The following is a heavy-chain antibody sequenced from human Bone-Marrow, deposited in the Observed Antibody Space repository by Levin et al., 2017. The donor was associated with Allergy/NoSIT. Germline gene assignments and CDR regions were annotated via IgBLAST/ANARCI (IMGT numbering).Heavy chain of an antibody. CDR2: IQSKNDGGTT. D-gene: IGHD3-10*01. CDR3: TTAHNWVRGVLMRRPY. CDR1: GFTFSSAW. Sequence: GGSLRLSCAVSGFTFSSAWMSWVRQAPGKGLEWVGHIQSKNDGGTTDYAAPVTGRFSISRDDSKNTLYLQMNSLKTEDTAVYYCTTAHNWVRGVLMRRPYWGQGTLVTVSS. J-gene: IGHJ4*02. V-gene: IGHV3-15*01.